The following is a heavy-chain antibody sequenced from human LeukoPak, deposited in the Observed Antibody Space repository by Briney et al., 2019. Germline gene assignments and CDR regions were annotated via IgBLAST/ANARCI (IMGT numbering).Heavy chain of an antibody. J-gene: IGHJ3*02. CDR3: ARQGGISIFGAAQPGGAFDI. CDR1: GGTFSSYA. Sequence: GASVKVSCKASGGTFSSYAISWVRQAPGQGREWMGGIIPVFGTAQYAQKVQGRVTMSTDESTSTAYMELRSLTSEDTAVYYCARQGGISIFGAAQPGGAFDIWGQGTMVTVSS. V-gene: IGHV1-69*05. CDR2: IIPVFGTA. D-gene: IGHD3-3*01.